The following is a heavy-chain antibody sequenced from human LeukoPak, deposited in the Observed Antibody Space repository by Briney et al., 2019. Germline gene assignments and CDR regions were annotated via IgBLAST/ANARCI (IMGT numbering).Heavy chain of an antibody. Sequence: GGSLRLSCAASGFTFSSYNMKWVRQAPGKGLEWVSSISRSSSYIYYADSMRGRFTISRDNAKNSLYLQTNSLRAEDTAVYYCARAGQEWFGELGFDQWGQGTLVIVSS. D-gene: IGHD3-10*01. V-gene: IGHV3-21*01. J-gene: IGHJ4*02. CDR2: ISRSSSYI. CDR1: GFTFSSYN. CDR3: ARAGQEWFGELGFDQ.